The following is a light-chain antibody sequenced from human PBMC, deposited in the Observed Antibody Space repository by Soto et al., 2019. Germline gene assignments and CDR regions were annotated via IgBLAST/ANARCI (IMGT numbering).Light chain of an antibody. CDR1: SIDVGNFDL. CDR2: QVS. J-gene: IGLJ3*02. Sequence: QSALTQPPSVSGSPGQSVTISCTGTSIDVGNFDLVSWYQQPPGTAPKLLIYQVSNRPSGVPDRFSGSQSGNTASLTISGVQAEDEADYYCSLKTSSVTWVFGGGTKVTVL. V-gene: IGLV2-18*01. CDR3: SLKTSSVTWV.